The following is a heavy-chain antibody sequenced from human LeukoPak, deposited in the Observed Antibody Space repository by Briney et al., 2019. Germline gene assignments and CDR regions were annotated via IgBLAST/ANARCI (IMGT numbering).Heavy chain of an antibody. V-gene: IGHV3-48*01. J-gene: IGHJ6*03. CDR3: AREGSSWYFYYMDV. Sequence: GGSLRLSCAASGFTFSSYEMNWVRQAPGKGLEWVSYISSSSSTIYYADSVKGRFTISRDNAKNSLYLQTNSLRAEDTAVYYCAREGSSWYFYYMDVWGKGTTVTVSS. CDR2: ISSSSSTI. CDR1: GFTFSSYE. D-gene: IGHD6-13*01.